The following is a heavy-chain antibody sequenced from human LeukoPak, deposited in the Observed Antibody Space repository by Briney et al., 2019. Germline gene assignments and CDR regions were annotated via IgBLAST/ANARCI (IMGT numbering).Heavy chain of an antibody. D-gene: IGHD6-13*01. V-gene: IGHV3-66*01. CDR2: IYSGGST. J-gene: IGHJ4*02. Sequence: VGSLRLSCAASGFTISSNYMSWVRQAPGKGLEWVSVIYSGGSTYYADSVKGRFTISRDNSKNTLYLQMNSLRAEDTAVYYCARAPSPQLGFDYWGQGTLVTVSS. CDR3: ARAPSPQLGFDY. CDR1: GFTISSNY.